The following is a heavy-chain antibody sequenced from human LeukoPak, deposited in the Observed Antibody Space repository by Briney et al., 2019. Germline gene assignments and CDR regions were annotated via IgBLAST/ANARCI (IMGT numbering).Heavy chain of an antibody. J-gene: IGHJ4*02. D-gene: IGHD4/OR15-4a*01. CDR3: ASLELLDYGFDY. Sequence: GGSLRLSCAASGFTFSSYSMNWVRQAPGKGLEWVSSISSSSSYIYYADSVKGRFTISRDNAKNSLYLQMNSLRAEDTAVYYCASLELLDYGFDYWGQGTLVTVSS. CDR2: ISSSSSYI. V-gene: IGHV3-21*01. CDR1: GFTFSSYS.